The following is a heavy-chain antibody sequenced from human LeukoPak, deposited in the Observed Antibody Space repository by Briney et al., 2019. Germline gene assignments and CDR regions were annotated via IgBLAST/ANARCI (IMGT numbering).Heavy chain of an antibody. D-gene: IGHD3-9*01. Sequence: GGSLRLSCVASGFTFGSYAMSWVRQAPGKGLEWVSAISGSGGSTYYADSVKGRFTISRDNSKNTLYLQMNSLRAGDTAVYYCAKEVLYDILTGYYDDYFDYWGQGTLVTVSS. CDR3: AKEVLYDILTGYYDDYFDY. V-gene: IGHV3-23*01. CDR2: ISGSGGST. CDR1: GFTFGSYA. J-gene: IGHJ4*02.